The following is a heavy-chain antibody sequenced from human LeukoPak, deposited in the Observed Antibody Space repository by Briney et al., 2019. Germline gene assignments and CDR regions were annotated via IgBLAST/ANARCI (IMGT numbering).Heavy chain of an antibody. CDR1: GFTFSSYG. CDR2: ISYDGSNK. D-gene: IGHD3-10*01. CDR3: ARGSGSYYPGAFDP. V-gene: IGHV3-30*03. Sequence: GGSLRLSCAASGFTFSSYGMHWVRQAPGKGLEWVAVISYDGSNKYYADSVKGRFTISRDNSKNTLYLQMNSLRAEDTAVYYCARGSGSYYPGAFDPWGQGTLVTVSS. J-gene: IGHJ5*02.